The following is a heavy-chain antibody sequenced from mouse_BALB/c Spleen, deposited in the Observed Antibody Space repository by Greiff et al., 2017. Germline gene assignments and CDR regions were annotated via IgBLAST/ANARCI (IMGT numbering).Heavy chain of an antibody. V-gene: IGHV1S132*01. D-gene: IGHD2-4*01. CDR3: ARVCFYYDYDGYAMDY. Sequence: QVQLQQSGAELVKPGASVKLSCKTSGYTFTSYWIQWVKQRPGQGLGWIGEIFPGTGTTYYNEKFKGKATLTIDTSSSTAYMQLSSRTSADSAVYFCARVCFYYDYDGYAMDYWGQGTSVTVSS. J-gene: IGHJ4*01. CDR1: GYTFTSYW. CDR2: IFPGTGTT.